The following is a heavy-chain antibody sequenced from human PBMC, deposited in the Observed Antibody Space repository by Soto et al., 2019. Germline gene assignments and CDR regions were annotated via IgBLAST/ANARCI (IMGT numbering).Heavy chain of an antibody. CDR2: IYYSGST. Sequence: PSETLSLTCTVSGGSISSGGYYWSWIRQHPGKGLEWIGYIYYSGSTYYNQSLKSRVTISVDTSKNQFSLKLSSVTAADTAVYYCARHLGDITIFGVDPPSFDYWGQGTLVTVSS. CDR1: GGSISSGGYY. D-gene: IGHD3-3*01. V-gene: IGHV4-31*03. CDR3: ARHLGDITIFGVDPPSFDY. J-gene: IGHJ4*02.